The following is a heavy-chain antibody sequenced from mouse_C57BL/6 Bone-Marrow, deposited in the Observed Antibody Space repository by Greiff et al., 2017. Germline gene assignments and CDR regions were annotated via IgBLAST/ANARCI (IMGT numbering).Heavy chain of an antibody. Sequence: VQLQQSGAELVRPGASVKLSCKASGYTFTDYYINWVKQRPGQGLEWIARIYPGSGNTYYNEKFKGKATLTAEKSSSTAYMQLSSLTSEDSAVYYCARSGSPQAWFAYWGQGTLVTVSA. V-gene: IGHV1-76*01. J-gene: IGHJ3*01. D-gene: IGHD3-1*01. CDR2: IYPGSGNT. CDR1: GYTFTDYY. CDR3: ARSGSPQAWFAY.